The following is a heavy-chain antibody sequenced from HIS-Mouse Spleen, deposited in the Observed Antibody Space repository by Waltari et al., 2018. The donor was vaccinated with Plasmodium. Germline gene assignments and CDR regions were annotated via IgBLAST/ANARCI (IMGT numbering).Heavy chain of an antibody. D-gene: IGHD4-17*01. CDR2: IYYSGST. CDR1: GGSISSSSYY. Sequence: QLQLQESGPGLVKPSETLSLTCTVSGGSISSSSYYWGWIRQPPGKGLEWIGSIYYSGSTYYNPSRKSRVTRSVDTSKNQFSLKLSSVTAADTAVYYCARGTTVVTPFDYWGQGTLVTVSS. J-gene: IGHJ4*02. CDR3: ARGTTVVTPFDY. V-gene: IGHV4-39*07.